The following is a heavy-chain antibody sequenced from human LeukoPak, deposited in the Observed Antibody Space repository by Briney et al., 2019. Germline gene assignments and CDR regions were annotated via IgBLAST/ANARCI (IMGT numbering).Heavy chain of an antibody. Sequence: SETLSLTCAVYGGSFSGYYWSWIRQPPGKGLEWIGEINHSGSTNYNPSLKSRVTISVDTSKNQFSLKLSSVTAADTAVYYCARVRGERYYYDSSGYLSFDYWGQGTLVTVSS. CDR2: INHSGST. D-gene: IGHD3-22*01. J-gene: IGHJ4*02. CDR3: ARVRGERYYYDSSGYLSFDY. V-gene: IGHV4-34*01. CDR1: GGSFSGYY.